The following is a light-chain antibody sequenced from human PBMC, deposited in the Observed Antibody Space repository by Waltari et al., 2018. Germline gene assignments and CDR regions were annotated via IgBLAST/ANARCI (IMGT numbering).Light chain of an antibody. J-gene: IGLJ2*01. V-gene: IGLV1-44*01. CDR1: RSTIGSNT. CDR2: SNN. CDR3: AAWDDSLNGVV. Sequence: QSVLTQPPSASGTPGQRLTLSCSGSRSTIGSNTLNWYQQLPGTAPKLLIYSNNQRPSGVPDRFSGSKSGTSASLAISGLQSEDEADYYCAAWDDSLNGVVFGGGTKLTVL.